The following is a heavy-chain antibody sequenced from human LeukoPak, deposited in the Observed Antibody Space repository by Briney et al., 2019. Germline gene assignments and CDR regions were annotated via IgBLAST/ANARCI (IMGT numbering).Heavy chain of an antibody. CDR2: ISVYNGHT. V-gene: IGHV1-18*01. CDR3: ARAALGYYDSSGYPY. D-gene: IGHD3-22*01. J-gene: IGHJ4*02. CDR1: GYTFTSYG. Sequence: ASVKVSCKASGYTFTSYGISWVRQAPGQRLEWMGWISVYNGHTTYAQKFQDRVTMTTDTSTNTAYMELRSLRSDDTAVYYCARAALGYYDSSGYPYWGQGTLVTVSS.